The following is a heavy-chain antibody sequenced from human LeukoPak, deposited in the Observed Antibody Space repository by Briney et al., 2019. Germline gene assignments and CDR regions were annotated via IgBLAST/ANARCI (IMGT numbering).Heavy chain of an antibody. J-gene: IGHJ5*02. CDR1: GGSISSSIYY. CDR3: ARHLLVVVPANHNWFDP. Sequence: SQTLSLTCAVSGGSISSSIYYWGWIRQPPGKGLEWIGSIYYNANTYYNPSLKSRITISVDTSKNQFSLKLSSVTAADTAVYYCARHLLVVVPANHNWFDPWGQGTLVTVSS. D-gene: IGHD2-2*01. CDR2: IYYNANT. V-gene: IGHV4-39*07.